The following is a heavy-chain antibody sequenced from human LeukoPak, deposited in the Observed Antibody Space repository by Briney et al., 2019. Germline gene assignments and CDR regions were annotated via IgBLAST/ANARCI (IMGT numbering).Heavy chain of an antibody. CDR1: GGSISSYY. Sequence: PSETLSLTCTVSGGSISSYYWSWIRQPPGKGLEWIGYIYYSGSTNYNPSLKNRVTISLDTSKNQFSLKLTSVTAADTAVYYCARGVDMATHGTVGPSNIWGQGRMVTVSS. D-gene: IGHD5-24*01. V-gene: IGHV4-59*08. J-gene: IGHJ3*02. CDR2: IYYSGST. CDR3: ARGVDMATHGTVGPSNI.